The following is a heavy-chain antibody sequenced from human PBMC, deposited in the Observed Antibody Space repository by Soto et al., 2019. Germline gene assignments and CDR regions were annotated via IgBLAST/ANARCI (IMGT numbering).Heavy chain of an antibody. J-gene: IGHJ4*02. Sequence: SVKVSCKASGGTFSSYAISWVRQAPGQGLEWMGGIIPIFGTANYAQKFQGRVTITADKSTSTAYMELSSLRSEDTAVYYCARVQAMWYSSSSLFYWGQGTLVTVSS. CDR1: GGTFSSYA. V-gene: IGHV1-69*06. CDR2: IIPIFGTA. CDR3: ARVQAMWYSSSSLFY. D-gene: IGHD6-6*01.